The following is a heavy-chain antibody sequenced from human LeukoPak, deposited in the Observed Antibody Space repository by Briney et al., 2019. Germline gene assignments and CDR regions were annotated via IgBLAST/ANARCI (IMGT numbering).Heavy chain of an antibody. D-gene: IGHD3-9*01. CDR1: GFTFSSYG. Sequence: PGGSLRLSCAASGFTFSSYGMHWVRQAPGKGLEWVAFIRYDGSNKYYADSVKGRFTISRDNSKNTLYLQMNSLRAEDTAVYYCANSRKTHYGILTGYSEYFQHWGQGTLVTVSS. J-gene: IGHJ1*01. CDR2: IRYDGSNK. V-gene: IGHV3-30*02. CDR3: ANSRKTHYGILTGYSEYFQH.